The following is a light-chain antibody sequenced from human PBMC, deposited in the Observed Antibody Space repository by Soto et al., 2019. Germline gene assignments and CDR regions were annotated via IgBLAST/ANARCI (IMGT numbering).Light chain of an antibody. CDR2: AAS. V-gene: IGKV1-39*01. Sequence: DIQMTQSPSSLSASVGDRVTITCRASQSIRSYLNWYQQKPGKAPNLLISAASSLQSGVPSRFSGSGSGTDFTLTISSLQPEDFATYYCQQLRMYPSTFGGGTKVEIK. CDR1: QSIRSY. CDR3: QQLRMYPST. J-gene: IGKJ4*01.